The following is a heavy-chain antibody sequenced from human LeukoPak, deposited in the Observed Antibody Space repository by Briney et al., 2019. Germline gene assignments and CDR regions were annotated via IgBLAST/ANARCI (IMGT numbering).Heavy chain of an antibody. J-gene: IGHJ4*02. Sequence: ASVKVSCKASGYTFTGYYMHWVRQAPGQGLEWMGWFNPNSGGTNYEQKFQGRVTMTRDTSISTAYMELSRLRSDGTAVYYCAREDYYGGNSGLPDYWGQGTLVTVSS. V-gene: IGHV1-2*02. D-gene: IGHD4-23*01. CDR1: GYTFTGYY. CDR3: AREDYYGGNSGLPDY. CDR2: FNPNSGGT.